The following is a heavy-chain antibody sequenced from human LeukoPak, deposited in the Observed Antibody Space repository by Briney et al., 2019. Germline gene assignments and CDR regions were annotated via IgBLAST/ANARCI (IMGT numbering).Heavy chain of an antibody. V-gene: IGHV3-74*01. D-gene: IGHD1-7*01. CDR3: ARGGWGTALDY. J-gene: IGHJ4*02. CDR1: GFTFSSYW. CDR2: VNNDGSST. Sequence: GGSLRLSCAASGFTFSSYWMHWVRQAPGKGLVRVSRVNNDGSSTIYADSVKGRFTISRDNAKNTLYLQMNSLRAEDTAVYYCARGGWGTALDYWGQGTLVTVSS.